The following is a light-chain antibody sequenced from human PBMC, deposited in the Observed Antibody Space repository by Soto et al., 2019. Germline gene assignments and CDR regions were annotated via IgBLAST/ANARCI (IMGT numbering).Light chain of an antibody. Sequence: EIVMTQSPATLSVSPGERATLSCRASQSVSSNLAWYQQKPGQAPRLLIYGASTRATGIPGRFSGSGSGTDFTLTISSLEPEDFAVYYCQQRSNWTFGQGTKVDIK. CDR1: QSVSSN. V-gene: IGKV3-11*01. J-gene: IGKJ1*01. CDR2: GAS. CDR3: QQRSNWT.